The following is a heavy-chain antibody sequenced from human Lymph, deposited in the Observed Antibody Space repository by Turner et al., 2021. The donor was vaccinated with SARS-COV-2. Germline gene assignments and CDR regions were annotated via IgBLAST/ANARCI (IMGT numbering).Heavy chain of an antibody. CDR3: ARVGVRFEWSDGYHYYYAMDV. CDR1: GFTFSSYW. D-gene: IGHD3-3*01. J-gene: IGHJ6*02. V-gene: IGHV3-7*03. CDR2: IKQDGSEK. Sequence: ELQLVEPGGGLFQPGGSLRPSCAASGFTFSSYWMSWVRQAPGKGLEWVANIKQDGSEKYYVDSVKGRFTISRDNAKNSLYLQMNSLRADDTAVYFCARVGVRFEWSDGYHYYYAMDVWGQGTTVTVSS.